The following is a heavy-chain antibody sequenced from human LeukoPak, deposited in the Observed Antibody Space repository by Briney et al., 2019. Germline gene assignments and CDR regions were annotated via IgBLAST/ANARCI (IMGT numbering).Heavy chain of an antibody. J-gene: IGHJ6*02. CDR1: GGSVSSGSYY. D-gene: IGHD6-13*01. CDR3: ARLGERWDSSSWYFNVGSQTYYYGMDV. Sequence: PSETLSLTCTVSGGSVSSGSYYWSWIRRPPGKGLEWIGYIYYSGSTNYNPSLKSRVTISVDTSKNQFSLKLSSVTAADTAVYYCARLGERWDSSSWYFNVGSQTYYYGMDVWGQGTTVTVSS. CDR2: IYYSGST. V-gene: IGHV4-61*01.